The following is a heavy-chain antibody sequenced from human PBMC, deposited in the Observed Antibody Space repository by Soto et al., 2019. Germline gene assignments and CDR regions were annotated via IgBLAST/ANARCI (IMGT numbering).Heavy chain of an antibody. CDR1: GGTFSSYA. Sequence: SVKVSFKASGGTFSSYAISWLRQAPGQGLEWMGGIIPIFGTANYAQKFQGRVTITADESTSTAYMELSSLRSEDTAVYYCAREGRYCSGGSCFRFDPWGQGTLVTVSS. D-gene: IGHD2-15*01. CDR3: AREGRYCSGGSCFRFDP. J-gene: IGHJ5*02. CDR2: IIPIFGTA. V-gene: IGHV1-69*13.